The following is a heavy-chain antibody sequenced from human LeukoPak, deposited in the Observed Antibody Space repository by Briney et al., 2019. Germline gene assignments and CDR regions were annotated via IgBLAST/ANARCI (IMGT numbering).Heavy chain of an antibody. D-gene: IGHD3-22*01. V-gene: IGHV1-2*02. CDR2: MNPNSGVT. Sequence: ASVKVSCKSSGYTFTGYYMNWVRQAPGQGLDWVGWMNPNSGVTNYAQKFQGRVTMTRDTSISTAYMELSGLRSDDTAVYYCARGWNTFDDSTGHNLPTGYYWGQGTLVTVSS. J-gene: IGHJ4*02. CDR3: ARGWNTFDDSTGHNLPTGYY. CDR1: GYTFTGYY.